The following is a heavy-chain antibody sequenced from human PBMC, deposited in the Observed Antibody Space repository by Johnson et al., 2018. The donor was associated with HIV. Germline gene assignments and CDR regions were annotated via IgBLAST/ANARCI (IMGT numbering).Heavy chain of an antibody. CDR1: GFTFSSYA. J-gene: IGHJ3*02. V-gene: IGHV3-49*04. CDR3: SSRPHGSGRPLDI. D-gene: IGHD3-10*01. CDR2: IRSKAYGGTP. Sequence: VQLVESGGGVVQPGRSLRLSCAASGFTFSSYAMNWVRQAPGRGLEWVGFIRSKAYGGTPEYAASVTGRFTISGDESRNIAYLQMDSLKTEDTAVYYCSSRPHGSGRPLDIWGQGTLVTVSS.